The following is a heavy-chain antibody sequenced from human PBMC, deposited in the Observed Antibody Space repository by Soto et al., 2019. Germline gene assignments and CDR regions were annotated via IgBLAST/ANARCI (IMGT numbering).Heavy chain of an antibody. CDR1: GFTFSSYS. J-gene: IGHJ6*02. CDR3: ARAIVVVPAASD. D-gene: IGHD2-2*01. V-gene: IGHV3-48*01. CDR2: ISSSSSTI. Sequence: LRLSCAASGFTFSSYSMNWVRQAPGKGLEWVSYISSSSSTIYYADSVKGRFTISRDNAKNSLYLQMYSLRSEDTAVYYCARAIVVVPAASDWGQVTTVTESS.